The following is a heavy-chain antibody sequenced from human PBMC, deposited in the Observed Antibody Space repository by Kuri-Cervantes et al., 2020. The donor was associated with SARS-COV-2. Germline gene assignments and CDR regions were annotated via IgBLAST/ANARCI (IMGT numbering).Heavy chain of an antibody. Sequence: GESLKISCAASGFTFSSYSMNWVRQAPGKGLEWVSYISSSSSTIYYADSVKGRFTISRDNAKSSLYLQMNSLRAEDTAVYYCARSTWGSGHYYGMDVWGQGTTVTVSS. CDR1: GFTFSSYS. CDR2: ISSSSSTI. J-gene: IGHJ6*02. V-gene: IGHV3-48*01. CDR3: ARSTWGSGHYYGMDV. D-gene: IGHD7-27*01.